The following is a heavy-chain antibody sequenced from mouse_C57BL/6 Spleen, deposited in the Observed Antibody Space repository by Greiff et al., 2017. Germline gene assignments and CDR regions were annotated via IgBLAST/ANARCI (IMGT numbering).Heavy chain of an antibody. J-gene: IGHJ2*01. CDR3: ARRNYGSSYEVYFDY. D-gene: IGHD1-1*01. CDR1: GYTFTSYW. CDR2: IDPSASYT. Sequence: QVQLQQPGAELVMPGASVKLSCKASGYTFTSYWMHWVKQRPGQGLEWIGEIDPSASYTNYNQKFKGKSTLTVDKSSSTAYMQLSSLTSADSAVYYCARRNYGSSYEVYFDYWGQGTTLTVST. V-gene: IGHV1-69*01.